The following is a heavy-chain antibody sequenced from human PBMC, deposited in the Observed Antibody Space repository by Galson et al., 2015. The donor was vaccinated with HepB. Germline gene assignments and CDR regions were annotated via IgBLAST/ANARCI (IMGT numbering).Heavy chain of an antibody. V-gene: IGHV1-46*01. D-gene: IGHD4-17*01. Sequence: QSGAEVKKPGASVKVSCKASGYTFTSHYMHWVRQVPGQGLEWMGVINPSGGSTSYAQKFQGRVTMTRDTSTNTDYMELSSLRSDDTAVYYCARARRHYGDYPFPVESYSRFDPWGQGTLVTVSS. CDR1: GYTFTSHY. CDR3: ARARRHYGDYPFPVESYSRFDP. J-gene: IGHJ5*02. CDR2: INPSGGST.